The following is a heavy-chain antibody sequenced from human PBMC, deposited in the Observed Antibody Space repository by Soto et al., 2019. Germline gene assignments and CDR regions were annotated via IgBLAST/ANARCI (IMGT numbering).Heavy chain of an antibody. CDR3: ASGVAGTSYYFDY. Sequence: PSETLSLTCTVSGGSVSSGSYYWSWIRQPPGKGLEWIGYIYYSGSTNYNPSLKSRVTISVDTSKNQFSLKLSSVTAADTAVYYCASGVAGTSYYFDYWGQGTLVTVSS. V-gene: IGHV4-61*01. CDR2: IYYSGST. CDR1: GGSVSSGSYY. J-gene: IGHJ4*02. D-gene: IGHD6-19*01.